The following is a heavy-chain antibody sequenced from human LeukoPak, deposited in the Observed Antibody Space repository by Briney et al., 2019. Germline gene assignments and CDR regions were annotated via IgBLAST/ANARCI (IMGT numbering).Heavy chain of an antibody. V-gene: IGHV1-18*01. J-gene: IGHJ4*02. CDR3: ARGSIAGPRGNFDY. Sequence: ASVKVSCKASGYTFSSYGITWVRQAPGQGLAWMGWISAHNGDTNYVQKLQGRVTMTTDTSTSTAYMELRSLISDDTAVYYCARGSIAGPRGNFDYWGQGTLVTVSS. D-gene: IGHD6-6*01. CDR2: ISAHNGDT. CDR1: GYTFSSYG.